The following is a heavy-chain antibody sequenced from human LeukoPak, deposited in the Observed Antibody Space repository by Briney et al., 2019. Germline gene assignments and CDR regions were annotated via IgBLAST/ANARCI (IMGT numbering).Heavy chain of an antibody. D-gene: IGHD5-18*01. CDR3: ARDSGYSYGATVDY. V-gene: IGHV4-38-2*02. Sequence: SETLSLTCAVSGYSISSGYYWGWIRQPPGKGLEWIGSIYHSGSTYYNLSLKSRVTISVDTSKNQFSLKLSSVTAADTTVYYCARDSGYSYGATVDYWGQGTLVTVSS. CDR1: GYSISSGYY. CDR2: IYHSGST. J-gene: IGHJ4*02.